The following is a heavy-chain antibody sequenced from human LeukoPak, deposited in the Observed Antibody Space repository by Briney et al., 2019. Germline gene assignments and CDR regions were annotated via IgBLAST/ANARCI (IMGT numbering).Heavy chain of an antibody. D-gene: IGHD3-10*01. CDR1: GFTFSSYG. CDR2: ISGSGGST. Sequence: GGSLRLSCAASGFTFSSYGMSWVRQAPGKGLEWVSAISGSGGSTYYADSVKGRFTISRDNSKNTLYLQMNSLRAEDTAVYYCAKADRLSTSMVRGVIISPSDYWGQGTLVTVSS. J-gene: IGHJ4*02. V-gene: IGHV3-23*01. CDR3: AKADRLSTSMVRGVIISPSDY.